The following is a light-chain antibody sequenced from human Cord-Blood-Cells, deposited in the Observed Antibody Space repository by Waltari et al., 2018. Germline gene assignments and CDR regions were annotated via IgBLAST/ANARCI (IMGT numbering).Light chain of an antibody. CDR2: DAS. J-gene: IGKJ1*01. Sequence: DIQMTQSPSTLSACVGDRVTITCRASQRISSWLAWYQQKPGKAPKLLIYDASSLESGVPARFSGSGSGTEFTLTISSLQPDDFATYYCQQYNSYSTFGQGTKVEIK. V-gene: IGKV1-5*01. CDR3: QQYNSYST. CDR1: QRISSW.